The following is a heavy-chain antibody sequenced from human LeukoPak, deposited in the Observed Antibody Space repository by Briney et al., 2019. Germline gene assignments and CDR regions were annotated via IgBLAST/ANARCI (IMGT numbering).Heavy chain of an antibody. V-gene: IGHV4-38-2*02. CDR2: IYHSGST. CDR3: ARVESKAHFDY. D-gene: IGHD5/OR15-5a*01. J-gene: IGHJ4*02. CDR1: GYSISSGYY. Sequence: SETLSLTCTVSGYSISSGYYWGWIRQPPGKGLEWIGSIYHSGSTYYNPSLKSRVTISVDTSKHQFSLKLSSVTAADTAVYYCARVESKAHFDYWGQGTLVTVSS.